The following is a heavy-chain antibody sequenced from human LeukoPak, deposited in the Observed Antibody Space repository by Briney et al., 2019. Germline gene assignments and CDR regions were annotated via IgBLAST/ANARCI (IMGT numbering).Heavy chain of an antibody. CDR2: ISGSGGST. D-gene: IGHD6-19*01. V-gene: IGHV3-23*01. J-gene: IGHJ4*02. CDR1: GFIFSSYA. CDR3: AKDDHGGSGWRDYFDY. Sequence: GGSLRLSCAASGFIFSSYAMSWVRQAPGKGLEWVSTISGSGGSTYYADSVKGRFTISRDNSKNTLYLQMNSLRDEDTAVYYCAKDDHGGSGWRDYFDYWGQGTLVTVST.